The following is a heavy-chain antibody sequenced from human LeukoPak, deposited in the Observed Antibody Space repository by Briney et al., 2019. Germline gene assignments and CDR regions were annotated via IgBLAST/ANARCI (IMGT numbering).Heavy chain of an antibody. Sequence: PGGSLRLSCAASGFXFSSSEINWVRQAPGKGLEWISYIRSSGSTLHYTDSVKGRFTISRDNAKNSLYLQMNSLRAEDTAVYYCARTTSGYYWTPFDYWGRGTLVTVSS. CDR2: IRSSGSTL. D-gene: IGHD3-22*01. J-gene: IGHJ4*02. CDR3: ARTTSGYYWTPFDY. CDR1: GFXFSSSE. V-gene: IGHV3-48*03.